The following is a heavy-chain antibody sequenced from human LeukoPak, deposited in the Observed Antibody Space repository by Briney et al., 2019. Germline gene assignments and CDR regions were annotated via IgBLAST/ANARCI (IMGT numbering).Heavy chain of an antibody. CDR2: FYHGGST. CDR1: GYSISTGYY. J-gene: IGHJ4*02. Sequence: SETLSLTCTVSGYSISTGYYWDWIRQPPGKGLEWIGTFYHGGSTYYNPSLKSRVTISVDTSKNQFSLKLTSVTAADTAVYYCARETKLGYCTNGVCYGDYFDYWGQGTLVTVSS. D-gene: IGHD2-8*01. V-gene: IGHV4-38-2*02. CDR3: ARETKLGYCTNGVCYGDYFDY.